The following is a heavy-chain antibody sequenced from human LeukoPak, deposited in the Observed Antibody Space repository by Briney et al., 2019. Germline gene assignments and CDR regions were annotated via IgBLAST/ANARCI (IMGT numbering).Heavy chain of an antibody. V-gene: IGHV3-23*01. CDR2: ISGSGDGT. D-gene: IGHD2-8*02. J-gene: IGHJ2*01. CDR3: AKDHRTGYFDL. Sequence: GGSLRLSCAASGFTFRSYAMSWVRQAPGKGLEWVSTISGSGDGTYYVDSVKGRFTISRDNSKNTLYLQMNSLRAEDTAVYYCAKDHRTGYFDLWGRGTLVTVSS. CDR1: GFTFRSYA.